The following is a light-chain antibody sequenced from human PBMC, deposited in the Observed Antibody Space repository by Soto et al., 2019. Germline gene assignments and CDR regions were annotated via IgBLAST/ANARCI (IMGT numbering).Light chain of an antibody. J-gene: IGKJ5*01. Sequence: EIVWTQSPATLSLSPGDSATLSCMATRSVSSYLAWYQQKPGQSRRLLIYDAYSSPTDIPASFSGSGSGTDSPTTISSLEPEDFALYYCQQRSNWPITFGQGTRLEIK. CDR2: DAY. CDR1: RSVSSY. CDR3: QQRSNWPIT. V-gene: IGKV3-11*01.